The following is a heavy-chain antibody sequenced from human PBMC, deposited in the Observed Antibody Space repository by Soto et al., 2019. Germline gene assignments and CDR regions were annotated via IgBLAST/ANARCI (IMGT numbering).Heavy chain of an antibody. CDR1: GGSISSSSYY. CDR2: IYYSGST. V-gene: IGHV4-39*01. CDR3: ARRCGPGFDY. J-gene: IGHJ4*02. Sequence: SETLSLTCTVSGGSISSSSYYWGWIRQPPGKGLEWIGSIYYSGSTYYNPSLKSRVTISVDTSKNQFSLKLSSVTAADTAVYYCARRCGPGFDYWGQGTLVTVSS. D-gene: IGHD2-15*01.